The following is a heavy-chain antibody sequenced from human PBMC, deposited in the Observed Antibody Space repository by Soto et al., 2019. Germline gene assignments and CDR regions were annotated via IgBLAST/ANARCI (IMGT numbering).Heavy chain of an antibody. D-gene: IGHD2-15*01. J-gene: IGHJ4*02. CDR2: IKSKTDGGTT. V-gene: IGHV3-15*07. Sequence: EVQLVESGGGLVKPGGSLRLSCAASGFTFSNAWMNWVRQAPGKGLEWVGRIKSKTDGGTTDYAAPVKGSFTISRDDSKNTPYLQMNSLKTEDTAGYYCTTDRDCSGGSCYSVTAIVTSTYDSWGQGTLVTVSS. CDR1: GFTFSNAW. CDR3: TTDRDCSGGSCYSVTAIVTSTYDS.